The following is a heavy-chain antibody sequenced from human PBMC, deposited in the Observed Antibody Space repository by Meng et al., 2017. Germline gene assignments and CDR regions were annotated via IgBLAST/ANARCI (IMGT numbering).Heavy chain of an antibody. Sequence: LLVQARGEGRWRGSEGKVSCKASGYTFPIYGISWVRQAPGQGLECMGWIGAYYGNTNYAQKLQSRVTMTTATSTSTAYMELRSLRSADTAVYYCERAGIAVAGPDYWGQGTLVTVSS. CDR1: GYTFPIYG. J-gene: IGHJ4*02. D-gene: IGHD6-19*01. V-gene: IGHV1-18*01. CDR3: ERAGIAVAGPDY. CDR2: IGAYYGNT.